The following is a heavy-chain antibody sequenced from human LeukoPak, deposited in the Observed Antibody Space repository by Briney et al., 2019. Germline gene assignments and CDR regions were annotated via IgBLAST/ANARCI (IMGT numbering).Heavy chain of an antibody. CDR3: ARVDYTGGYSYGYFDH. V-gene: IGHV3-7*04. CDR2: IKQDGSAI. J-gene: IGHJ4*02. CDR1: GXTFSSHW. Sequence: GGSLRLSCAASGXTFSSHWMGWVRQAPGKGLEWVANIKQDGSAIHYVDSVKGRFTISRDNAQNSLHLQMNSLRAEDTAVYYCARVDYTGGYSYGYFDHWGQGTLVTVSS. D-gene: IGHD5-18*01.